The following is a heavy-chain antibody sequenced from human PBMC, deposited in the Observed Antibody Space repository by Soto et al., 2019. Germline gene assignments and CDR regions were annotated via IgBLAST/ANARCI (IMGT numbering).Heavy chain of an antibody. D-gene: IGHD2-15*01. CDR1: GYTFTGYY. CDR3: AILGGERGYCSGGSCPFDY. J-gene: IGHJ4*02. CDR2: INPNSGGT. V-gene: IGHV1-2*04. Sequence: QVQLVQSGAEVKKPGASVKVSCKASGYTFTGYYMHWVRQAPGQGLEWMGWINPNSGGTKYAQKFQGWDTMTRDTSISTAYMELSRLRSDDTAVYYCAILGGERGYCSGGSCPFDYWGQGTLVTVSS.